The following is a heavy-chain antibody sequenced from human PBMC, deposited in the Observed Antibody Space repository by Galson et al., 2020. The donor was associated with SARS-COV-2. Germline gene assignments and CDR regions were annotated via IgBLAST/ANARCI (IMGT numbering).Heavy chain of an antibody. CDR1: GGSISSYY. Sequence: ETSETLSLTCTVSGGSISSYYWSWIRQPPGKGLAWIGYIYYSGSTPYNPSLKRRVTISVDTSKNQFSLKLSSVTAADTAVYYCARRGLGNCSGGSCYSGFDYWGQGTLVTVSS. CDR2: IYYSGST. V-gene: IGHV4-59*08. D-gene: IGHD2-15*01. CDR3: ARRGLGNCSGGSCYSGFDY. J-gene: IGHJ4*02.